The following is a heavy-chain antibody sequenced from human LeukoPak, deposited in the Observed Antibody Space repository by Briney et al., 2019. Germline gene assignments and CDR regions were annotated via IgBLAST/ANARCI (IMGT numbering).Heavy chain of an antibody. J-gene: IGHJ5*02. CDR2: INPNSGGT. D-gene: IGHD1-26*01. V-gene: IGHV1-2*02. Sequence: ASVKVSCKASGYTFTGYYMHWVRQAPGQGLEWMGWINPNSGGTNYAQKFQGRVTMTRDTSISTAYMELSRLRSDDTAVYYCARDGGTYSGSYSPWGQGTLVTVSS. CDR3: ARDGGTYSGSYSP. CDR1: GYTFTGYY.